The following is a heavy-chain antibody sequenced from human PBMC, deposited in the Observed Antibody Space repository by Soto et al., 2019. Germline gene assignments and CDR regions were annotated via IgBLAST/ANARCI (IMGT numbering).Heavy chain of an antibody. D-gene: IGHD3-3*01. CDR3: AKESGTYYDFWSGYQNKYYYYGMDV. CDR2: ISGSGANT. CDR1: GFTFSTYA. Sequence: GGSLRLSCAASGFTFSTYAMSWVRQAPGKGLEWVSGISGSGANTYYADSVKGRFTISRDNSKNTLYLQMNSLRAEDTAVYYCAKESGTYYDFWSGYQNKYYYYGMDVWGQGTTVTVSS. V-gene: IGHV3-23*01. J-gene: IGHJ6*02.